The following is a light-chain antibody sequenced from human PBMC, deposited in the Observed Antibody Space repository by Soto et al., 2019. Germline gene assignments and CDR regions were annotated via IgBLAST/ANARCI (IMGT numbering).Light chain of an antibody. Sequence: QSALTQPPSASGTPGQRVTISCSGSSSNIGSNYVFWYQYLPGTAPKLLIYSNNQRPSGVPDRFSGSKSGTSASLAISGLRSEDEADYYCAAWDDSLSGVVFGGGTKLTVL. CDR2: SNN. CDR3: AAWDDSLSGVV. V-gene: IGLV1-47*02. CDR1: SSNIGSNY. J-gene: IGLJ2*01.